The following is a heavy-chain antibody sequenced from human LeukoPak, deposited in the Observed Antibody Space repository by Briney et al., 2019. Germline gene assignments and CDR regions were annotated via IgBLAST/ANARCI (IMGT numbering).Heavy chain of an antibody. V-gene: IGHV4-59*01. CDR3: ARVLNFWRRGGFDI. Sequence: SETLSLTCTVAGGSISSYYWSWIRQPPGKGLEWIGYIYYSGGTNYNPSLKSRVTISVDTSKNQFSLKLISVIAADTAVYYCARVLNFWRRGGFDIWGQGTMVTVSS. D-gene: IGHD2-15*01. CDR2: IYYSGGT. J-gene: IGHJ3*02. CDR1: GGSISSYY.